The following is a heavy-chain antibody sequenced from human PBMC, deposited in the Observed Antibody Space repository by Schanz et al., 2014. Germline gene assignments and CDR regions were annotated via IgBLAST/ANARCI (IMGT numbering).Heavy chain of an antibody. Sequence: QLQLVQSGAEVKKPGSSVKVSCKLSGGTFSSYTISWMRQAPGQGLEWMGKIIPVLNIATYAQRFQGRVSITADTSTNTAYMELSSLTSEDTAVHYCARCRGCTGGSCYSWFDLWGQGTLVTVSS. J-gene: IGHJ5*02. CDR3: ARCRGCTGGSCYSWFDL. CDR2: IIPVLNIA. D-gene: IGHD2-15*01. CDR1: GGTFSSYT. V-gene: IGHV1-69*02.